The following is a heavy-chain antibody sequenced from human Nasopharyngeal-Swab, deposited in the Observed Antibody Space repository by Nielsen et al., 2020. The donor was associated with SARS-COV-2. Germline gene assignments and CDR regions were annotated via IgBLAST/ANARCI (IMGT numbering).Heavy chain of an antibody. J-gene: IGHJ4*02. CDR2: ISSSSSTI. D-gene: IGHD3-10*01. CDR3: ARDLKGSGSYYNPILDY. Sequence: WIRQPPGKGLEWVSYISSSSSTIYYADSVKGRFTIPRDNAKNSLYLQMNSLRDEDTAVYYCARDLKGSGSYYNPILDYWGQGTLVTVSS. V-gene: IGHV3-48*02.